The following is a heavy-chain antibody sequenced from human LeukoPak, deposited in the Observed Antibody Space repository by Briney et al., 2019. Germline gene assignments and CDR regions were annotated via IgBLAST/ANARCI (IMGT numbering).Heavy chain of an antibody. Sequence: GGSLKLSCEASGFTFSTFSMTWVRQGPGKGREWVSSIYPNGGSTFYADSLKGRFTISRDNYKNTLYLQMSSLRTEDTAIYYCTKVVVPDSLWDLDYWGQGTLVTVSS. CDR2: IYPNGGST. D-gene: IGHD6-6*01. J-gene: IGHJ4*02. V-gene: IGHV3-23*01. CDR3: TKVVVPDSLWDLDY. CDR1: GFTFSTFS.